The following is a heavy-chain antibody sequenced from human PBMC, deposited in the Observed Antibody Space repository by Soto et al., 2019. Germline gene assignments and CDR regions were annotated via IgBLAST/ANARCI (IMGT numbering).Heavy chain of an antibody. CDR2: IIPILETA. CDR3: ARGGKLGGDLDV. J-gene: IGHJ6*04. Sequence: QVQLVQSGAEVKKPGSSLKVSCKASGGTFGRYTISWVRQAPGQGLEWMGWIIPILETANYAQEFQGRVKIAADTSTSTAYLDLSGLKSDDAGVYYCARGGKLGGDLDVWGKGTPVTVSS. CDR1: GGTFGRYT. D-gene: IGHD1-26*01. V-gene: IGHV1-69*08.